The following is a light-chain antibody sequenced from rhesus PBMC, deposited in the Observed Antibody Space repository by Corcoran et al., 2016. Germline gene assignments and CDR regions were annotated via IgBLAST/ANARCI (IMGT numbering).Light chain of an antibody. Sequence: DIHMTQSPSSLSASVGDKVTIICRASQAFSNALAWFQQKPGKAPKLLIYAASNLQSGAPSRFSGRGSVTDFTLTISSLQPEDFAVYYCRQRYSYPYSFGRGTKVEIK. CDR3: RQRYSYPYS. J-gene: IGKJ2*01. V-gene: IGKV1-33*01. CDR2: AAS. CDR1: QAFSNA.